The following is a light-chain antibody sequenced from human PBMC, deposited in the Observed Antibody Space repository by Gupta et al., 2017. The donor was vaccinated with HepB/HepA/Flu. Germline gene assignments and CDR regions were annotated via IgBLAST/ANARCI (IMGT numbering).Light chain of an antibody. CDR3: QQSYSNPRT. J-gene: IGKJ5*01. CDR1: QSISSY. CDR2: AAS. Sequence: DIQMTQTPSSLSASVGDRVTITCRASQSISSYLNWYQQKPGKAPKLLIYAASSLQSGVPSRFSGSGSGTDFTLTISSLQPEDFATYYCQQSYSNPRTFGQGTQVEIK. V-gene: IGKV1-39*01.